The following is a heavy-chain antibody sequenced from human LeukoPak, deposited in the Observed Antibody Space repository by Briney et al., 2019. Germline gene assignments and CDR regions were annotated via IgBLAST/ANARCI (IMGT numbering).Heavy chain of an antibody. CDR2: INPKNAAT. V-gene: IGHV1-2*02. CDR3: ARTLYISAAPGGFDY. D-gene: IGHD6-13*01. J-gene: IGHJ4*02. Sequence: ASVKVSCKASGYTFTGHYIPWVRQAPGQGLEWMGWINPKNAATNYGQRFQGRVTMTRDTSTGTVYMELNTLRSDDTAVYYCARTLYISAAPGGFDYWGQGTLVTVSS. CDR1: GYTFTGHY.